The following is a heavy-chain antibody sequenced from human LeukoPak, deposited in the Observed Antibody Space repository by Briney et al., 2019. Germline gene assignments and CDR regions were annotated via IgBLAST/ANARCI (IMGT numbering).Heavy chain of an antibody. CDR1: GFTFSVYW. V-gene: IGHV3-7*01. J-gene: IGHJ5*02. CDR3: ARGGSWFAP. Sequence: PGGSLRLSCVASGFTFSVYWMSWVRQAPGKGLEWVANIKEDGSEKYYVDSVKGRFTISRDNAKNSLYLQMSSLGAEDTAVYYCARGGSWFAPWGQGTLVTVSS. CDR2: IKEDGSEK. D-gene: IGHD3-10*01.